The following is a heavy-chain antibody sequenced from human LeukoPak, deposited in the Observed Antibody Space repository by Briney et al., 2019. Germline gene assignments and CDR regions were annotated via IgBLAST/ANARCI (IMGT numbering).Heavy chain of an antibody. CDR1: GFTFSDYY. J-gene: IGHJ4*02. D-gene: IGHD6-13*01. Sequence: PGGSLRLSCAASGFTFSDYYMSWIRQAPGKGLEWVAVISYDGNNKYYADSVKGRFTISRDNSKNTLYLQMNSLRAEDTAVYYCTRSSMQLLVRGYFDYWGQGTLVTVCS. CDR2: ISYDGNNK. CDR3: TRSSMQLLVRGYFDY. V-gene: IGHV3-30-3*01.